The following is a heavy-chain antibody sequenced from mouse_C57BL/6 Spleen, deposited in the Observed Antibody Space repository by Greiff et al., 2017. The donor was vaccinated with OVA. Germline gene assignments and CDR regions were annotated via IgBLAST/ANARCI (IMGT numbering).Heavy chain of an antibody. V-gene: IGHV1-54*01. CDR3: ARSATVVRAMDY. Sequence: VKLQESGAELVRPGTSVKVSCKASGYAFTNYLIEWVKQRPGQGLEWIGVINPGSGGTNYNEKFKGKATLTADKSSSTAYMQLSSLTSEDSAVYFCARSATVVRAMDYGGQGTSVTVSS. CDR1: GYAFTNYL. D-gene: IGHD1-1*01. CDR2: INPGSGGT. J-gene: IGHJ4*01.